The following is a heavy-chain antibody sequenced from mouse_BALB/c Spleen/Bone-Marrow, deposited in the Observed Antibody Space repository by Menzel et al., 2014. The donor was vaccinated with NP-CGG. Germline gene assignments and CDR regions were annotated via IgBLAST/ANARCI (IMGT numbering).Heavy chain of an antibody. CDR1: GYTFSRYW. V-gene: IGHV1-9*01. CDR3: ARMLWDYYAMDY. Sequence: QVQLQQPGAELMKPGASVRISCKATGYTFSRYWIEWVKQRPGHGLKWIGEIFPGSGNTNYNEKFEGKATFTADTSSNTAFVQLSSLTSEDSAVYYCARMLWDYYAMDYWGQGTSVTVSS. D-gene: IGHD1-1*02. J-gene: IGHJ4*01. CDR2: IFPGSGNT.